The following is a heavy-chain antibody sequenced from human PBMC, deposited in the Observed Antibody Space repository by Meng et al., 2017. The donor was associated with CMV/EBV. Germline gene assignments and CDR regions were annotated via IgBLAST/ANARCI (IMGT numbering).Heavy chain of an antibody. CDR1: GFTFDDYA. Sequence: SLKISCAASGFTFDDYAMHWVRRAPGKGLEWVSGISWNSGSIGYADSVKGRFTISRDNAKNSLYLQMNSLRAEDTALYYCAKEGGIAVADNYYYYGMDVWGQGTTVTVSS. J-gene: IGHJ6*02. CDR2: ISWNSGSI. CDR3: AKEGGIAVADNYYYYGMDV. D-gene: IGHD6-19*01. V-gene: IGHV3-9*01.